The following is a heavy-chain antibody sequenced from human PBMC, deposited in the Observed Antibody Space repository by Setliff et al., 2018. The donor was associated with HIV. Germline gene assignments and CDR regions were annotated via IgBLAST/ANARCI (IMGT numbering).Heavy chain of an antibody. V-gene: IGHV3-53*05. J-gene: IGHJ4*02. CDR2: IYGGGTT. Sequence: GGSLRLSCAASGFTFSSAWMGWVRQAPGKGLEWVSVIYGGGTTHYADSVKGRFTISRDNSKNTVYLQMNSLRVEDTAVYYCARELYREWDYWGQGTLVTVSS. CDR3: ARELYREWDY. D-gene: IGHD3-16*02. CDR1: GFTFSSAW.